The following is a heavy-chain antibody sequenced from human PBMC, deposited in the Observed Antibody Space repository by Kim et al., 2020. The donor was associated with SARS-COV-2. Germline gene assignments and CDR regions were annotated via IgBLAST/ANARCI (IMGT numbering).Heavy chain of an antibody. CDR1: GFTVSSNY. Sequence: GGSLRLSCAASGFTVSSNYMSWVRQAPGKGLEWVSVIYSGGSTYYADSVKGRFTISRHNSKNTLYLQMNSLRAEDTAVYYCARVRLDNHYYHSNWAFDPWGQGTLVTVSS. V-gene: IGHV3-53*04. D-gene: IGHD3-22*01. CDR3: ARVRLDNHYYHSNWAFDP. CDR2: IYSGGST. J-gene: IGHJ5*02.